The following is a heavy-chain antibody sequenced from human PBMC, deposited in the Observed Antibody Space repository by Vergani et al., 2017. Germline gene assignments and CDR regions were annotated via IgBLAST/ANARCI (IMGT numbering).Heavy chain of an antibody. CDR2: INHSGST. D-gene: IGHD2-2*01. V-gene: IGHV4-34*01. J-gene: IGHJ3*02. CDR1: GGSFSGYY. Sequence: QVQLQQWGAGLLKPSETLSLTCAVYGGSFSGYYWSWIRQPPGKGLEWIGEINHSGSTNYNPSLKSRVTISVDTSKNQFSLKLSSVTAADTAVYYCARGRKTPRIVVVPAAMGSAFDIWGQGTMVTVSS. CDR3: ARGRKTPRIVVVPAAMGSAFDI.